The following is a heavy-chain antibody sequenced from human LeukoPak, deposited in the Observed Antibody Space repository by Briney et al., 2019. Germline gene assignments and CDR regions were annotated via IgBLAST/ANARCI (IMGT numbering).Heavy chain of an antibody. J-gene: IGHJ4*02. CDR3: AAPYSCGWYSQFLFDY. D-gene: IGHD6-19*01. CDR1: GFTFSSYA. CDR2: ISGSGGST. Sequence: GGSLRLSCAGSGFTFSSYAMSWVRQAPGKGLKWVSAISGSGGSTYYADSVKGRFTISRDNSKNTLYLQMNSLRAEDTAVYYCAAPYSCGWYSQFLFDYWGQGTLVTVSS. V-gene: IGHV3-23*01.